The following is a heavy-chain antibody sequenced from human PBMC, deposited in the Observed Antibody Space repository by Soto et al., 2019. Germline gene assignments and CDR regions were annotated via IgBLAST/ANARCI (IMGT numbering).Heavy chain of an antibody. J-gene: IGHJ6*02. D-gene: IGHD2-21*02. V-gene: IGHV4-59*01. CDR1: GGSISSYY. CDR3: ARVGGGGNYYYYYYGMHV. Sequence: QVQLQESGPGLVKPSETLSLTCTVSGGSISSYYWSWIRQPPGKGLEWIGYIYYSGSTNYNPSLKSRVTISVDTSKNQFSLKLSSVTAADTAVYYWARVGGGGNYYYYYYGMHVWGQGTTVTVSS. CDR2: IYYSGST.